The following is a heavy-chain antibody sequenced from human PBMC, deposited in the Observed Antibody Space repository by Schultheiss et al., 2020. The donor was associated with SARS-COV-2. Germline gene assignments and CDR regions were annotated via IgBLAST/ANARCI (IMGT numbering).Heavy chain of an antibody. CDR1: GFTFSSYA. Sequence: GGSLRLSCAASGFTFSSYAMHWVRQAPGKGLEWVAVISYDGSNKYYADSVKGRFTISRDNSKNTLYLQMNSLRAEDTAVYYCARDGAEFGVVHGLYYYYYGMDVWGQGTTVTVSS. J-gene: IGHJ6*02. V-gene: IGHV3-30*04. CDR3: ARDGAEFGVVHGLYYYYYGMDV. D-gene: IGHD3-3*01. CDR2: ISYDGSNK.